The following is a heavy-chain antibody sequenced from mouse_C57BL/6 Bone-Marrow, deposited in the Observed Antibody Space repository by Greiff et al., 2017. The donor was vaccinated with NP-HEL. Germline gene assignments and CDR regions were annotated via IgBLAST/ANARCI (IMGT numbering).Heavy chain of an antibody. D-gene: IGHD1-1*01. V-gene: IGHV10-1*01. Sequence: EVQLVESGGGLVQPKGSLKLSCAASGFSFNTYAMNWVRQAPGKGLEWVARIRSKSNNYATYYADSVKDRFTISRDDSESMLYLQMNNLKTKDTAMYYCVRYYYGSSSFAYWGQGTLVTVSA. CDR2: IRSKSNNYAT. CDR3: VRYYYGSSSFAY. J-gene: IGHJ3*01. CDR1: GFSFNTYA.